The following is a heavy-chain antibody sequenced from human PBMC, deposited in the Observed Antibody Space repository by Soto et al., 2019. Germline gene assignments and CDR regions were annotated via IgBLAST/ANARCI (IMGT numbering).Heavy chain of an antibody. Sequence: QVQLVQSGGEVKKPGASVTVSCKASGYTFINYNITWVRQAPGQGLEWLAWINTYNGTTDYAQSFQGRVTMTRDTSTSTACLELRNLGSDDTALYFCAKSPRGAMATGRDQGTLVTVSP. CDR1: GYTFINYN. J-gene: IGHJ4*02. CDR2: INTYNGTT. D-gene: IGHD5-12*01. CDR3: AKSPRGAMATG. V-gene: IGHV1-18*01.